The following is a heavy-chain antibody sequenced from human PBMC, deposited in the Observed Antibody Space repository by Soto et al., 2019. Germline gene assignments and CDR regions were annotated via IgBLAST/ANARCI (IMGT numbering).Heavy chain of an antibody. J-gene: IGHJ4*02. CDR3: AKRYCSGGSCLDY. Sequence: EVQLLESVGGLVQPGGSLRLSCAASGFTFSSYAMSWVRQAPGKGLEWVSAISGSGSGTYYADSVKGRFTISRDNSKNTLYLQMNSLRAEDTAVYYCAKRYCSGGSCLDYWGQGTLVTVS. CDR2: ISGSGSGT. CDR1: GFTFSSYA. D-gene: IGHD2-15*01. V-gene: IGHV3-23*01.